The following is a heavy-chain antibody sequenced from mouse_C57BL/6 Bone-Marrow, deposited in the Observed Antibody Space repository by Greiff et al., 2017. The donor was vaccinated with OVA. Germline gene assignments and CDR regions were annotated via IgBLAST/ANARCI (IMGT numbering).Heavy chain of an antibody. V-gene: IGHV3-8*01. Sequence: EVKVVESGPGLAKPSQTLSLTCSVTGYSITSDYWNWIRKFPGNKLEYMGYISYSGSTYYNPSLKSRISITRDTSKNQYYLQLNSVTTEDTATYYCARSHIYYYGSSYDYYAMDYWGQGTSVTVSS. CDR3: ARSHIYYYGSSYDYYAMDY. CDR1: GYSITSDY. D-gene: IGHD1-1*01. CDR2: ISYSGST. J-gene: IGHJ4*01.